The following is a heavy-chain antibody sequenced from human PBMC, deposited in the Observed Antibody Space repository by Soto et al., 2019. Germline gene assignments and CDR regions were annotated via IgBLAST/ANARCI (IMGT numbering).Heavy chain of an antibody. CDR2: IKQDGSEK. V-gene: IGHV3-7*01. D-gene: IGHD2-15*01. Sequence: EVQLVESGGGLVQPGESLRLSCAASGFTFSSYWMNWVRQAPGKGLEWVANIKQDGSEKYYVDSVKGRFTISRDNAKNSLYLQMNSLRAEDTAVYYCARDEPDIVVVVAATNDAFDIWGQGTMVTVSS. CDR1: GFTFSSYW. J-gene: IGHJ3*02. CDR3: ARDEPDIVVVVAATNDAFDI.